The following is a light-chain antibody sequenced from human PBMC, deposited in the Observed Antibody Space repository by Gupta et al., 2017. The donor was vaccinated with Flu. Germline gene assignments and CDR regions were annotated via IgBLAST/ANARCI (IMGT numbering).Light chain of an antibody. Sequence: VTISCGVSTSDIDFNYYSGWYQQPPGQAPTLIIYNFNTRPSGVANRFSGSKLGKTAALTIAGLQAEDEADYYCGAYTGSNGPVFGGGTKVTVL. J-gene: IGLJ2*01. CDR3: GAYTGSNGPV. V-gene: IGLV2-14*03. CDR2: NFN. CDR1: TSDIDFNYY.